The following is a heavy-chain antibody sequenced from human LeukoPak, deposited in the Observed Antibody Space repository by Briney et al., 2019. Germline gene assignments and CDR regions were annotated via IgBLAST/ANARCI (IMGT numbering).Heavy chain of an antibody. CDR3: ARASDIVATSWSPYHYMDV. Sequence: GGSLRLSCAASGFTFRNYEMNWVRQAPGKGLEWISFIDSSGSPIYYADSVKGRFSMSRDNAKNSLYLQMNSLRAEDTAVYYCARASDIVATSWSPYHYMDVGGKGTTVTVSS. V-gene: IGHV3-48*03. J-gene: IGHJ6*03. CDR1: GFTFRNYE. D-gene: IGHD5-12*01. CDR2: IDSSGSPI.